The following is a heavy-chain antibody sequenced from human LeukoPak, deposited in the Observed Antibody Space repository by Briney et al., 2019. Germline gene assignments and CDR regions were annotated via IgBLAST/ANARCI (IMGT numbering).Heavy chain of an antibody. D-gene: IGHD3-3*01. J-gene: IGHJ5*02. Sequence: SQTPSLTCTVSGGSVSTGDYYWSWIRQPPGKGLEWTGSIYDSGCTYYNPSLKSRVTISVDTSKNQFSLKLSSVTAADTAVYYCARLRFLEWLLGGFDPWGQGTLVTVSS. CDR3: ARLRFLEWLLGGFDP. V-gene: IGHV4-30-4*08. CDR1: GGSVSTGDYY. CDR2: IYDSGCT.